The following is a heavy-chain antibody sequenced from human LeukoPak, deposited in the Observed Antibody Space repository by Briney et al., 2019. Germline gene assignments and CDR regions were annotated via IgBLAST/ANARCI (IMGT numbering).Heavy chain of an antibody. V-gene: IGHV4-61*02. J-gene: IGHJ1*01. CDR2: IYTSGST. Sequence: RASQTLSLTCTVSGGSISSGSYYWSWIRQPAGKGLEWIGRIYTSGSTNYNPSLKSRVTMSVDTSKNQFSLKLSSVTAADTAVYYCARGPLPDYYDSSGYYYLTNAEYFQHWGQGTLVTVSS. CDR3: ARGPLPDYYDSSGYYYLTNAEYFQH. D-gene: IGHD3-22*01. CDR1: GGSISSGSYY.